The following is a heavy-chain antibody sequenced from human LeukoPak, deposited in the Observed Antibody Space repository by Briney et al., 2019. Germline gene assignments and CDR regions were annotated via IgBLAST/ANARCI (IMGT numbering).Heavy chain of an antibody. CDR2: ISWNSGSI. CDR1: GFTFDDYA. Sequence: GGSLRLSCAASGFTFDDYAMHWVRQAPGKGLEWVSGISWNSGSIGYADSVKGRFTISRDNAKNSLYLQMNSLRAEDTALYYCAKGDDSSGYGVSSGYYWGQGTLVTVSS. J-gene: IGHJ4*02. V-gene: IGHV3-9*01. D-gene: IGHD3-22*01. CDR3: AKGDDSSGYGVSSGYY.